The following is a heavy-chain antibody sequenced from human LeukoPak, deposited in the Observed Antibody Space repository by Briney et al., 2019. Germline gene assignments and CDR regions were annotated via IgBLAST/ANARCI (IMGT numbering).Heavy chain of an antibody. CDR2: IYYSGST. D-gene: IGHD3-9*01. J-gene: IGHJ6*03. V-gene: IGHV4-59*11. CDR3: ARNPAPVLRYFDWLSRDPYYYYMDV. Sequence: SETLSLICTVSGGSISSHYWSWIRQPPGKGLEWIGYIYYSGSTNYSPSLKRRGTISVDTSKNQFSLKLSSVTAADTAVYYCARNPAPVLRYFDWLSRDPYYYYMDVWGKGTTVTVSS. CDR1: GGSISSHY.